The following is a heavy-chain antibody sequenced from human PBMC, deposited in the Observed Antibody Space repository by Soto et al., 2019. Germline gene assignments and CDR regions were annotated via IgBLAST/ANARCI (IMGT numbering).Heavy chain of an antibody. D-gene: IGHD3-10*01. CDR2: ISSSSSYI. Sequence: GGSLRLSCAASGFTFSSYSMNWVRQAPGKGLEWVSSISSSSSYIYYADSVKGRLTISRDNAKNSLYLQMNSLRAEDTAVYYCARDPLGMVRGVTKSCDYWGQGTLVTVSS. CDR1: GFTFSSYS. CDR3: ARDPLGMVRGVTKSCDY. J-gene: IGHJ4*02. V-gene: IGHV3-21*01.